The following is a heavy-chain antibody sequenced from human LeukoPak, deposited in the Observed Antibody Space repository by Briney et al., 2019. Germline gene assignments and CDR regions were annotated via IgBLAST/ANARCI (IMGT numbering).Heavy chain of an antibody. D-gene: IGHD6-19*01. CDR3: ASEWLEETGNWFDP. CDR2: INTNTGNP. V-gene: IGHV7-4-1*02. Sequence: ASVKVSCKASGYTFTSYAMNWVRQAPGQGLEWMGWINTNTGNPTYAQGFTGRFVFSLDTSVSTAYLQISSLKAEDTAVYYCASEWLEETGNWFDPWGQGTLVTVSS. CDR1: GYTFTSYA. J-gene: IGHJ5*02.